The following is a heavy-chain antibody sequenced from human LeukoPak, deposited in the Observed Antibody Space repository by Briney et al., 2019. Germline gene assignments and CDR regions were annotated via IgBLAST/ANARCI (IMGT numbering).Heavy chain of an antibody. J-gene: IGHJ4*02. Sequence: ASVTVSFKASGYTFTSYYMHWVRQAPGQGLEWMGIINPSGGSTSYAQKFQGRVTMTRDTSTSTVYMELSSLRSEDTAVYYCARGSAVAGTEDYWGQGTLVTVSS. CDR2: INPSGGST. CDR1: GYTFTSYY. D-gene: IGHD6-19*01. CDR3: ARGSAVAGTEDY. V-gene: IGHV1-46*01.